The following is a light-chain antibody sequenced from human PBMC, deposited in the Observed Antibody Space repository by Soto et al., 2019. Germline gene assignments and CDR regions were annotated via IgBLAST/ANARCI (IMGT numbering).Light chain of an antibody. CDR3: KQYGSSPPT. J-gene: IGKJ1*01. CDR1: QSISRY. V-gene: IGKV3-20*01. Sequence: IVLTQSPGTLSLSPGERTTLSCRASQSISRYLAWYQQKPGQGPRLLIYGASSRATGTQDRFSGSGSGTDFTLTIKRLEPEDFALYYCKQYGSSPPTFGQGTKVDIK. CDR2: GAS.